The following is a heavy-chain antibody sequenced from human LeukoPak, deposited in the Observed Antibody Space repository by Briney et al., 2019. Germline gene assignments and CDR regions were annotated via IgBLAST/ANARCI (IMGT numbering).Heavy chain of an antibody. V-gene: IGHV3-30*04. J-gene: IGHJ4*02. Sequence: PGGSLRLSCAASGFTFSSYAMHWVRQAPGKGLEWVAVISYDGSNKYYADSVKGRLTISRDNSKNTLYLQMNSLRAEDTAVYYCARVPRHIGYYDHWGQGTLVTVSS. D-gene: IGHD2-21*01. CDR1: GFTFSSYA. CDR2: ISYDGSNK. CDR3: ARVPRHIGYYDH.